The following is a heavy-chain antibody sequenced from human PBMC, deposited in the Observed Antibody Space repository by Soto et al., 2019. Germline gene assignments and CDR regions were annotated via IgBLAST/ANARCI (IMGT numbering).Heavy chain of an antibody. CDR1: GYTFTGYY. V-gene: IGHV1-2*04. CDR2: INPNSGGT. J-gene: IGHJ3*02. D-gene: IGHD3-22*01. CDR3: AKVRWLLTPRDAFDI. Sequence: ASVKVSFKASGYTFTGYYMHWVRQAPGQGLEWMGWINPNSGGTNYAQKFQGWVTMTRDTSISTAYMELSRLRAEDTAVYYCAKVRWLLTPRDAFDIWGQGTMVTVSS.